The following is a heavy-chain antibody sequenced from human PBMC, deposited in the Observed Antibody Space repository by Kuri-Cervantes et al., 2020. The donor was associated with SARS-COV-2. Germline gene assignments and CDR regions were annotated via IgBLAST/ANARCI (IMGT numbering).Heavy chain of an antibody. CDR2: IDPSDSET. V-gene: IGHV5-10-1*01. Sequence: KVSCKGSGYIFTSYWISWVRQMPGIGLEWMGRIDPSDSETNYSPSFEGHVTMSVDKSINTAYLQWSSLKASDTAMYYCATRYGHSFAYGYWGQGSLVTVSS. J-gene: IGHJ4*02. D-gene: IGHD3-16*01. CDR1: GYIFTSYW. CDR3: ATRYGHSFAYGY.